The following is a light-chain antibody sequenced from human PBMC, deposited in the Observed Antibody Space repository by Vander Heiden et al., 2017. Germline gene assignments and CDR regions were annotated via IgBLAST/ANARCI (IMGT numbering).Light chain of an antibody. CDR1: QSIDNY. V-gene: IGKV1-39*01. Sequence: DVQMTQSPSSLSARVGDRVTITCRASQSIDNYLNWYQQKPGKAPKLLIYAASTLQSGVPSRFSGSGSGTDFTLTISSLQPEDFATYYCQQSYSTLMGFTFGPGTKVDIK. J-gene: IGKJ3*01. CDR3: QQSYSTLMGFT. CDR2: AAS.